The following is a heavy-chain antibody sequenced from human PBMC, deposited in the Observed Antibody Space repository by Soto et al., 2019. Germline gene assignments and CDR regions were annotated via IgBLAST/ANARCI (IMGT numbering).Heavy chain of an antibody. V-gene: IGHV3-23*01. Sequence: LESGRGLAQPGGSMTLSCGASGVTFNADAMSWFRQAPVKGLELVPALRVGGNDRCYAGSVRCRFSISIDNSRYTLYLHLSTLRAADTAVYYCARSLLLAALETEPLDSWGRGTPVTVSS. J-gene: IGHJ4*02. D-gene: IGHD2-21*01. CDR2: LRVGGNDR. CDR3: ARSLLLAALETEPLDS. CDR1: GVTFNADA.